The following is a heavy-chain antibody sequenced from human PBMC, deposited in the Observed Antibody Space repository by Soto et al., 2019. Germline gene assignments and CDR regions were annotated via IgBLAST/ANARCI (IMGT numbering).Heavy chain of an antibody. CDR2: ISSTGSTI. CDR1: GFTFSASS. J-gene: IGHJ4*02. D-gene: IGHD6-19*01. CDR3: ARVGLGYGWCTSAD. Sequence: EVQLVESGGGLVQPGGSLRLSCAASGFTFSASSMNWVRQAPGKGLEWVSYISSTGSTIYYADSVEGRFTISRDNAKNSLYLQMDSLRAEDTAVYYWARVGLGYGWCTSADWGQGTLVTVSS. V-gene: IGHV3-48*01.